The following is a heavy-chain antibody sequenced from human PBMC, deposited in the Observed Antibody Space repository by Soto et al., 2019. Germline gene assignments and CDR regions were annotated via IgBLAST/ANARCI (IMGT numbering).Heavy chain of an antibody. V-gene: IGHV4-4*02. CDR2: ISHSGTS. CDR3: ARVVLTITPGAFDA. Sequence: QVQLQESGPGLVKPSGTLSLTCAVSGGSISSSHWWTWVRQSPGKGLEYIGEISHSGTSNSNPSLKSRVTLSVDKSKNHFSLPRTSVTAADTAVYYCARVVLTITPGAFDAWGQGTLVIVSS. J-gene: IGHJ3*01. CDR1: GGSISSSHW. D-gene: IGHD3-9*01.